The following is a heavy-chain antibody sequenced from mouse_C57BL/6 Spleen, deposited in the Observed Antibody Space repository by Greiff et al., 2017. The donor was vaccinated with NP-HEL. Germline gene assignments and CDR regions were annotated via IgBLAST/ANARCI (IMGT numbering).Heavy chain of an antibody. CDR2: ISSGGSYT. Sequence: EVQLVESGGDLVKPGGSLKLSCAASGFTFSSYGMSWVRQTPDKRLEWVATISSGGSYTYYPDSVKGRFTISRDNAKNTLYLQMSSLKSEDTAMYYCAKEVSTMITPWFAYWGQGTLVTVSA. V-gene: IGHV5-6*01. CDR3: AKEVSTMITPWFAY. D-gene: IGHD2-4*01. J-gene: IGHJ3*01. CDR1: GFTFSSYG.